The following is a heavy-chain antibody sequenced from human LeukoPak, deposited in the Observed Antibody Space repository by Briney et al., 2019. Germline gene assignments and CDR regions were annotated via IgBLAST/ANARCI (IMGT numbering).Heavy chain of an antibody. V-gene: IGHV4-4*07. D-gene: IGHD3-10*01. J-gene: IGHJ3*02. Sequence: SETLSLTCTVSGASITSYHWSWIRQPAGKGLEWIGRMFYSGNTDYNPSLKSRLTMSIDTSKNQFSLKLSSVTAADTAVYYCARLITMVREVDAFDIWGQGTMVTVSS. CDR2: MFYSGNT. CDR1: GASITSYH. CDR3: ARLITMVREVDAFDI.